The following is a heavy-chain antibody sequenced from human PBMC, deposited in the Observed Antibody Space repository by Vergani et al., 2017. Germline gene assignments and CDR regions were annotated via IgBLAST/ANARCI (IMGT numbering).Heavy chain of an antibody. J-gene: IGHJ6*02. Sequence: QVQLVESGGGVVQPGGSLRLSCAASGFTFSSYGMHWVRQAPGKGLEWVAFIRYDGSNQYYADPVKGGFTISRDNSKNTLYLQMNSLRAEDTAVYYCAKEVGCSGDSCYSRYSNCYYYGMDVWGQGTTVTVSS. CDR1: GFTFSSYG. D-gene: IGHD2-15*01. CDR3: AKEVGCSGDSCYSRYSNCYYYGMDV. CDR2: IRYDGSNQ. V-gene: IGHV3-30*02.